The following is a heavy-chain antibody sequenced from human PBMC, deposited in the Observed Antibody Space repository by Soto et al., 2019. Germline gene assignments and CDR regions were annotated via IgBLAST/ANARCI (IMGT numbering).Heavy chain of an antibody. D-gene: IGHD2-15*01. CDR3: AREAGYCGGGSCYPFDP. CDR2: IYTSGST. J-gene: IGHJ5*02. Sequence: SETLSLTCTVSGGSISSYYWSWIRQPAGKGLEWIGRIYTSGSTNYNPSLKSRVTMSVDTSKNQFSLKLSSVTAADTAVYYCAREAGYCGGGSCYPFDPWGQGTLVTVSS. CDR1: GGSISSYY. V-gene: IGHV4-4*07.